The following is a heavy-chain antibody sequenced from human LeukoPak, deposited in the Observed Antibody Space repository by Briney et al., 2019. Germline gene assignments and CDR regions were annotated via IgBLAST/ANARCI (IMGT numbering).Heavy chain of an antibody. D-gene: IGHD3-22*01. CDR3: AKVRMITMIAYDAFDI. Sequence: PGGSLRLSCAASGFTFSSYGMSWVRQAPGKGLEWVSAISGSGGRTYYADSVKGRFTISRDNSKNTLYLQMNSLRAEDTAVYYCAKVRMITMIAYDAFDIWGQGTMVTVSS. CDR1: GFTFSSYG. CDR2: ISGSGGRT. V-gene: IGHV3-23*01. J-gene: IGHJ3*02.